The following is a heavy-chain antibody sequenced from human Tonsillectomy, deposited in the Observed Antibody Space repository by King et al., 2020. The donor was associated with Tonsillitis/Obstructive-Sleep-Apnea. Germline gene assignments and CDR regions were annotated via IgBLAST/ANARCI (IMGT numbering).Heavy chain of an antibody. V-gene: IGHV3-48*03. CDR3: ARDSWGGTDWYFDL. D-gene: IGHD7-27*01. J-gene: IGHJ2*01. Sequence: QLVQSGGGLVQPGGSLRLSCAASGFSFSSYEMNWVRQAPGKGLAWVSYISSSGNTIYYADSMKGRFTISSDSAKNSLFLQMNSLRAEDTAVYYCARDSWGGTDWYFDLGGRGPLVTVPS. CDR2: ISSSGNTI. CDR1: GFSFSSYE.